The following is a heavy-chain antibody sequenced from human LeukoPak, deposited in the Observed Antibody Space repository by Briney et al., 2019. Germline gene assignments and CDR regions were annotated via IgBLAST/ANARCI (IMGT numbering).Heavy chain of an antibody. CDR3: ARTLGYCSGGSCYSGDGWFDP. CDR1: GYTFTDYY. J-gene: IGHJ5*02. V-gene: IGHV1-2*02. Sequence: ASVTVSYKASGYTFTDYYMHWVRQAPGQGREWMGWINPNSGGTNYAQKFQGRVTMTRDTSISTAYMELSRLRSDDTAVYYCARTLGYCSGGSCYSGDGWFDPWGQGTLVTVSS. CDR2: INPNSGGT. D-gene: IGHD2-15*01.